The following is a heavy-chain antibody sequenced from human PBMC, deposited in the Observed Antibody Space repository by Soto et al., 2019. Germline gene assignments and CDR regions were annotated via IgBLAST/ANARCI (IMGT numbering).Heavy chain of an antibody. D-gene: IGHD3-10*01. CDR2: IKSKTDGGTT. V-gene: IGHV3-15*01. Sequence: EVQLVESGGGLVKPGGSLRLSCAASGFTFSNAWMSWVRQAPGKGLEWVGRIKSKTDGGTTDYAAPVKGRFTISRDDSKNTLYLQMNSLKTEDTAVYYCTTDRRDSSRSGSYLDDAFDIWGQGTMVTVSS. CDR3: TTDRRDSSRSGSYLDDAFDI. J-gene: IGHJ3*02. CDR1: GFTFSNAW.